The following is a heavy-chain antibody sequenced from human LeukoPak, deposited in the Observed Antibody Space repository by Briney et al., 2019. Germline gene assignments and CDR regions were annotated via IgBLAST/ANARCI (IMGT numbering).Heavy chain of an antibody. J-gene: IGHJ3*02. CDR1: GYCITSGYY. V-gene: IGHV4-38-2*02. CDR3: AKSNGYGLIDI. D-gene: IGHD3-10*01. CDR2: IYHSGDT. Sequence: SETLSLTCIVSGYCITSGYYWGWIRQPPGKGLEWIGSIYHSGDTYYNPSLKSRVTIPVDTSRNQFSLRLNSVTAADTAVYYCAKSNGYGLIDIWGQGTMVTVSS.